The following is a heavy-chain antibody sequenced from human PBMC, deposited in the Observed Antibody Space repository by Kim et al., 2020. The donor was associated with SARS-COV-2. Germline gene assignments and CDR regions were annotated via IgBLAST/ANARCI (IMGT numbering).Heavy chain of an antibody. CDR2: IWYDGSNK. CDR3: AKESPLFDVVVVAATSGATFDY. J-gene: IGHJ4*02. V-gene: IGHV3-33*06. CDR1: GFTFSSYA. Sequence: GGSLRLSCAASGFTFSSYAMHWVRQAPGKGLEWVAVIWYDGSNKYYADSVKGRFTISRDNSKNTLYLQMNSLRAEDTAVYYCAKESPLFDVVVVAATSGATFDYWGQGTLVTVSS. D-gene: IGHD2-15*01.